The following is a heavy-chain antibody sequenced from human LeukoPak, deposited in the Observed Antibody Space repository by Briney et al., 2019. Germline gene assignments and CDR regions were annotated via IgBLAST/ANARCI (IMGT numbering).Heavy chain of an antibody. J-gene: IGHJ4*02. Sequence: PSETLSLTCTVSGGSISSYYWSWIRQPPGKGLEWIGYIYYSGSTNYNPSLKSRVTISVDTSKNQFSLKLSSVTAADTAVYYCARASSGWYGGLFDYWGQGTLVTVSS. D-gene: IGHD6-19*01. CDR3: ARASSGWYGGLFDY. CDR1: GGSISSYY. CDR2: IYYSGST. V-gene: IGHV4-59*01.